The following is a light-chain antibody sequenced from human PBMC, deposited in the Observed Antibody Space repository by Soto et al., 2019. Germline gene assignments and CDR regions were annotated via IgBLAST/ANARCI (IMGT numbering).Light chain of an antibody. V-gene: IGKV3-15*01. Sequence: EIVLTQSPGSLSSSLGERATLSCRASQSVSNNYLAWYQQKPGQAPRLLVYGASTRATGVPARFSGSGSGAEFTLSISSLQSEDFAVYYCQQYNSWPTFGGGTKVEIK. CDR3: QQYNSWPT. CDR1: QSVSNN. J-gene: IGKJ4*01. CDR2: GAS.